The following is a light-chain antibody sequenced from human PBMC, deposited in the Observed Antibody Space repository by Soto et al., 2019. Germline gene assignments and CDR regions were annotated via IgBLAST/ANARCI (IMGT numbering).Light chain of an antibody. Sequence: IVLTQTPGTLSLSPWERATLSCRASQTVSSTYLAWYQHKPGQAPRLLIYGASSRATGIPDRFSGRGSGTDFTLTISRLEPEDFAVYYCQQYDNSPYIFGQGTKVDIK. CDR2: GAS. J-gene: IGKJ2*01. CDR3: QQYDNSPYI. V-gene: IGKV3-20*01. CDR1: QTVSSTY.